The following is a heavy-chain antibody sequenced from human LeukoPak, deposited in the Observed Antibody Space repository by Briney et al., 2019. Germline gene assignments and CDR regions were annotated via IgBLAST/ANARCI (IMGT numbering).Heavy chain of an antibody. CDR2: IYYNGST. CDR3: ARGVRITGIPFFDY. CDR1: GGSISSHY. J-gene: IGHJ4*02. Sequence: SETLSLTCTVSGGSISSHYWSWIRQPPGQGLEWIGYIYYNGSTNYNPSLKSRVTISVDTSKNQFSLKLSSVTAADTAVYYCARGVRITGIPFFDYWGQGTLVTVSS. D-gene: IGHD1-20*01. V-gene: IGHV4-59*11.